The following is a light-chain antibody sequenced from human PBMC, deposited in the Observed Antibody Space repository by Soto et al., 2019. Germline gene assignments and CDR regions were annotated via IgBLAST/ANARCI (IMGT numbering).Light chain of an antibody. CDR3: SSYSTSGTLVV. CDR2: DVS. Sequence: QSVLTQPASVSGSPGQTIIMSCTGTSSDIGGSNSVSWYQQHPDKAPKLILFDVSHRPSKIPDRFSGSKSGNTASLTISGLQADDEADYYRSSYSTSGTLVVFGGGTKLTVL. J-gene: IGLJ3*02. V-gene: IGLV2-14*01. CDR1: SSDIGGSNS.